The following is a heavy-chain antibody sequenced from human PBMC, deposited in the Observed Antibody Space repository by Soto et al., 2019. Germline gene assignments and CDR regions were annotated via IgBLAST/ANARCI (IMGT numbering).Heavy chain of an antibody. CDR3: ARCYYYDSSGYWFYYYYGMDV. D-gene: IGHD3-22*01. CDR1: GYSISSGYY. V-gene: IGHV4-38-2*01. Sequence: PSETLSLTCAVSGYSISSGYYWGWIRQPPGKGLEWIGSIYHSGSTYYNPSLKSRVTISVDTSKNQFSLKLSSVTAADTAVYYCARCYYYDSSGYWFYYYYGMDVWGQGAKVTVSS. CDR2: IYHSGST. J-gene: IGHJ6*02.